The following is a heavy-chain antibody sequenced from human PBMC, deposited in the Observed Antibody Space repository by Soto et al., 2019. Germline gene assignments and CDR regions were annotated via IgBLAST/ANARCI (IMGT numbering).Heavy chain of an antibody. J-gene: IGHJ4*02. CDR1: GFTFSNYA. D-gene: IGHD3-22*01. V-gene: IGHV3-30*03. CDR3: ARRAITMILEEYYFDY. CDR2: ISYDGTNK. Sequence: QVQLVESGGGVVRPGRSLRLSCAASGFTFSNYAMHWVRQAPGKGLEWVAVISYDGTNKYYADSVKGRFTISRDSSKSTLYLQMTSLRADDTAVYYCARRAITMILEEYYFDYWGQGTLVTVSS.